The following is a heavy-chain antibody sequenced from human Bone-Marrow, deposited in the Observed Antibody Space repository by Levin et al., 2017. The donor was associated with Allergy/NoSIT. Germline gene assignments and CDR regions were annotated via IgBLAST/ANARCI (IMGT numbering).Heavy chain of an antibody. J-gene: IGHJ4*02. CDR2: FYHSGIT. D-gene: IGHD4-17*01. Sequence: PSETLSLTCTVSGYSITSGYYWGWIRQPPGKGLEWIGSFYHSGITYYNPSLNIRDAISLDTSKNHFSLRLNSVTAADTAVYYCAREPTMATTGSYFDYWGQGTLITVSS. CDR3: AREPTMATTGSYFDY. V-gene: IGHV4-38-2*02. CDR1: GYSITSGYY.